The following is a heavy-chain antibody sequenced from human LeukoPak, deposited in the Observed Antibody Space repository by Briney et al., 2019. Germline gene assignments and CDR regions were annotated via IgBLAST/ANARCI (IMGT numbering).Heavy chain of an antibody. D-gene: IGHD3-9*01. V-gene: IGHV3-23*01. J-gene: IGHJ4*02. CDR3: AKWGDYDVLTGYYVSDY. Sequence: GGSLRLSCAASGFTFNNYDMNWVRQAPGKGLEWVSAITGSGGNTYYADSVKGRFTISRDNSKNTVFLQMNSLRAEDTAVYYCAKWGDYDVLTGYYVSDYWGQGTLVTVSS. CDR2: ITGSGGNT. CDR1: GFTFNNYD.